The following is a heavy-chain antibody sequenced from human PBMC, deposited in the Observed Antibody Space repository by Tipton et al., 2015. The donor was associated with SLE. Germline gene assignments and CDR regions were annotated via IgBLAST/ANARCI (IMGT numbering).Heavy chain of an antibody. J-gene: IGHJ5*02. CDR3: ARETRVEATFSKYSRFDP. V-gene: IGHV4-34*01. D-gene: IGHD1-26*01. CDR2: INHRGST. CDR1: GASFSSSSSYF. Sequence: TLSLTCAVYGASFSSSSSYFWAWIRQPPGKGVEWIGEINHRGSTNYKPSLKSRITISVDTSKNQFSLKLRSATVADTAVYYCARETRVEATFSKYSRFDPWGQGTLVTVSS.